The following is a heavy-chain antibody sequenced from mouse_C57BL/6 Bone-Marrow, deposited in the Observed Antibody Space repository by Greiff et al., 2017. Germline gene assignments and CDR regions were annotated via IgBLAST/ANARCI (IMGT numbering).Heavy chain of an antibody. D-gene: IGHD1-1*01. Sequence: EVQLQQSGPVLVKPGASVKMSCKASGYTFTDYYMNWVKQSPGKSLEWIGVINPYNGGTSYNQKFKGKAPLTVDKSSNTAYMELNSLTSEDSAVYYCASTTVVDKWGQGTTLTVSS. V-gene: IGHV1-19*01. CDR2: INPYNGGT. CDR3: ASTTVVDK. CDR1: GYTFTDYY. J-gene: IGHJ2*01.